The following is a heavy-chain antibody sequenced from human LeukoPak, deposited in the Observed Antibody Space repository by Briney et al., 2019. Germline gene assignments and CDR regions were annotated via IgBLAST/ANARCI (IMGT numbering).Heavy chain of an antibody. D-gene: IGHD2-8*01. CDR1: GGSMTGTTYY. Sequence: SETLSLTSRLSGGSMTGTTYYWAWIRQPPRNGLEWMRGVYYSGSTSYSPAFKSRVTISVETSKNQCSLRLSSVTAADTAVYYCARNVSAGYFDYWGHGNLVTVSS. CDR3: ARNVSAGYFDY. J-gene: IGHJ4*01. V-gene: IGHV4-39*01. CDR2: VYYSGST.